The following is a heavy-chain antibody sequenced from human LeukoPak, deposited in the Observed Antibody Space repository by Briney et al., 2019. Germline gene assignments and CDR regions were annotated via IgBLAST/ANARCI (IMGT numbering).Heavy chain of an antibody. J-gene: IGHJ5*02. CDR2: INHSGST. D-gene: IGHD3-10*01. Sequence: PSETLSLTCTVSGYSISSGYYWGWIRQPPGKGLEWIGEINHSGSTNYNPSLKSRVTISVDTSKNQFSLKLSSVTAADTAVYYCARRDEFDEWFDPWGQGTLVTVSS. CDR3: ARRDEFDEWFDP. V-gene: IGHV4-38-2*02. CDR1: GYSISSGYY.